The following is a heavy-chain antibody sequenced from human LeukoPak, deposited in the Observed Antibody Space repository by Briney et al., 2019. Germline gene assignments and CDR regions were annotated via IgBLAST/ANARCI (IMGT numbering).Heavy chain of an antibody. J-gene: IGHJ5*02. CDR3: ARAKRGNNWFDP. Sequence: TRSLTCTVSGGSISSADYYWIWIRQPPGKGLEWIGYIYYSGTTYYNPPLKSRVTFSLDTSKNQFSLKLSSVTAADTALYYCARAKRGNNWFDPWGQGTMVTVSS. V-gene: IGHV4-30-4*01. CDR2: IYYSGTT. D-gene: IGHD3-16*01. CDR1: GGSISSADYY.